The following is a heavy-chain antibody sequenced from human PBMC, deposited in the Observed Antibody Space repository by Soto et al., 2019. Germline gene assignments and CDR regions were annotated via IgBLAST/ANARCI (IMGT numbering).Heavy chain of an antibody. CDR2: IYSGGST. CDR3: ARDVYDSSGYYLEYFQH. J-gene: IGHJ1*01. CDR1: GFTVSSNY. D-gene: IGHD3-22*01. V-gene: IGHV3-66*01. Sequence: EVQLVESGGGLVQPGGSLRLSCAASGFTVSSNYMSWVRQAPGKGLEWVSVIYSGGSTYYADSVKGRFTISRDNSKNTLYLQMNSPRAEDTAVYYCARDVYDSSGYYLEYFQHWGQGTLVTVSS.